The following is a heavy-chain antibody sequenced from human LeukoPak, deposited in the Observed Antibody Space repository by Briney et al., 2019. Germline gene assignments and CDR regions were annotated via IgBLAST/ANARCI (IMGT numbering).Heavy chain of an antibody. CDR1: GFSLYSYS. CDR3: ARETEGYCSGNSCQDFDN. D-gene: IGHD2-2*01. CDR2: ISSSSVTI. Sequence: GGSLRLSCSASGFSLYSYSMNWVRQAPGKGLEWVAYISSSSVTIYYAESVKGRFIISRDSAKNSLYLQMNSLRVEDTAVYYCARETEGYCSGNSCQDFDNWGQGTLVTVSS. V-gene: IGHV3-48*04. J-gene: IGHJ4*02.